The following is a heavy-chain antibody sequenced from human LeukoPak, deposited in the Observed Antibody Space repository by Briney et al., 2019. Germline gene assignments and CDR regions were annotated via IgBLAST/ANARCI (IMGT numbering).Heavy chain of an antibody. D-gene: IGHD3-22*01. CDR1: GFTFSSYA. V-gene: IGHV3-30-3*01. CDR2: ISYDRSNK. J-gene: IGHJ4*02. Sequence: GGSLRLSCAASGFTFSSYAMHWVRQAPGKGLEWVAVISYDRSNKYYADSVKGRFTISRDNSKNTLYLQMNSLRAEDTAVYYCARSGMNYDSSGYYYFDYWGQGTLVTVSS. CDR3: ARSGMNYDSSGYYYFDY.